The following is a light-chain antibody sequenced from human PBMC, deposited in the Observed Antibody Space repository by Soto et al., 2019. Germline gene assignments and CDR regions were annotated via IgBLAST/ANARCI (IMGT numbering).Light chain of an antibody. CDR2: TNS. CDR3: AAWDDSLGAYV. J-gene: IGLJ1*01. CDR1: NSNIGTNT. V-gene: IGLV1-44*01. Sequence: QSALTQPPSASATPGQRVTISCSGSNSNIGTNTVNWYQQLPGTAPRLLIYTNSQRPSGVPQRFSGSKTGTSASLAIGGLQSEDGADYYCAAWDDSLGAYVFGTGTKLTVL.